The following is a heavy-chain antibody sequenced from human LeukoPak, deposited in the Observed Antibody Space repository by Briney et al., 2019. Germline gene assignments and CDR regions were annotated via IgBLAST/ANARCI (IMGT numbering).Heavy chain of an antibody. D-gene: IGHD3-10*01. CDR3: AKDLYYYGSGSHEKYFDY. J-gene: IGHJ4*02. CDR2: IRYDGSNK. V-gene: IGHV3-30*02. CDR1: GFTFSSYG. Sequence: GGSLRLSCAASGFTFSSYGMHWVRQAPGKGLEWVAFIRYDGSNKYYADSVKGRFTISRDNSKDTLYLQMNSLRAEDTAVYYCAKDLYYYGSGSHEKYFDYWGQGTLVTVSS.